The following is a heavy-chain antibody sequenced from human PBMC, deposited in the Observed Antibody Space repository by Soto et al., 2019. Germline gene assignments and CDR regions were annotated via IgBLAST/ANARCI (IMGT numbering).Heavy chain of an antibody. Sequence: QVQLQESGPGLVKPSETLSLTCTVSGGSVSSGSYYWSWIRQPPGKGLEWIGYIYYSGSTNYNPPLQSRVPISVDQHNNQFALKLGAVTAADRGGYYWGGGGQWLVKGYWGQGTLVTVSS. CDR1: GGSVSSGSYY. CDR2: IYYSGST. CDR3: GGGGQWLVKGY. V-gene: IGHV4-61*01. D-gene: IGHD6-19*01. J-gene: IGHJ4*02.